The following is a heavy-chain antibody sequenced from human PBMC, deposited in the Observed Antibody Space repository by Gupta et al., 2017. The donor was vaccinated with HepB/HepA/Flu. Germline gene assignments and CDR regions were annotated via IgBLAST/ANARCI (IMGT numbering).Heavy chain of an antibody. Sequence: TFDDYAMHWVRQAPGKGLEWVSGISWNSGSIGYADSVKGRFTISRDNAKNSLYLQMNSLRAEDTALYYCAKDGGDADYDSSGYYFYYFDYWGQGTLVTVSS. CDR3: AKDGGDADYDSSGYYFYYFDY. CDR2: ISWNSGSI. V-gene: IGHV3-9*01. J-gene: IGHJ4*02. CDR1: TFDDYA. D-gene: IGHD3-22*01.